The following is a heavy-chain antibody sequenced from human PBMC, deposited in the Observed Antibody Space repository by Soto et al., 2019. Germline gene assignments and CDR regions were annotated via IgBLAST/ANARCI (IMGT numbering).Heavy chain of an antibody. CDR1: GYTLSNYG. V-gene: IGHV1-18*01. Sequence: QVQLVQSGGEVKRPGASVKVSCKTSGYTLSNYGITWVRQAPGQPLEWLGWISLYSDGTNYAQKFQGRVSMTTDTSTPTAYMELRSLRSDDTAVYYCARVVPGAEAWFGPWGQGTLVTVSS. CDR3: ARVVPGAEAWFGP. D-gene: IGHD2-2*01. J-gene: IGHJ5*02. CDR2: ISLYSDGT.